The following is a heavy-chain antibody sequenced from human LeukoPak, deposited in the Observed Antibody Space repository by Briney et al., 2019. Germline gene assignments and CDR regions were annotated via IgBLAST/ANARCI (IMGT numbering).Heavy chain of an antibody. Sequence: GSLRLSCTASGFAFSSDAMNWIRQPPGKGLEWIGYIYYSGSTNYNPSLKSRVTISVDTSKNQFSLKLSSVTAADTAVYYCARGHYDFWSGYYPSFDYWGQGTLVTVSS. CDR1: GFAFSSDA. CDR3: ARGHYDFWSGYYPSFDY. CDR2: IYYSGST. V-gene: IGHV4-59*01. J-gene: IGHJ4*02. D-gene: IGHD3-3*01.